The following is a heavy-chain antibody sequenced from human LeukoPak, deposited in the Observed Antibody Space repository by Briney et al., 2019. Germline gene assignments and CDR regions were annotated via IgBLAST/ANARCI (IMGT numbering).Heavy chain of an antibody. D-gene: IGHD3-9*01. V-gene: IGHV4-34*01. Sequence: SETLSLTCAVYGGSFRGYYWSWIRQPPGKGLEWIGEINHRGSTKYNPSLKSRVTISVGTSKNQFSLNLRSATAADTAAYYCARGDILTGYSYWGQGTLVTVSS. CDR2: INHRGST. CDR1: GGSFRGYY. CDR3: ARGDILTGYSY. J-gene: IGHJ4*02.